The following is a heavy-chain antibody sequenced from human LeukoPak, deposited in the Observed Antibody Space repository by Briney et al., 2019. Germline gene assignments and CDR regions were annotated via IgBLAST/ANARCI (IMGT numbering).Heavy chain of an antibody. CDR2: ISRSSSTI. V-gene: IGHV3-48*01. CDR3: ERARYFDY. J-gene: IGHJ4*02. Sequence: PGGSLRLSCTASGFTFSSYSMNWVRQAPGKGLEWVSYISRSSSTIYYADSVKGRFTISRDNAKSSLYLQLNSLRAEDTAVYYCERARYFDYWGQGTLVTVSS. D-gene: IGHD1-14*01. CDR1: GFTFSSYS.